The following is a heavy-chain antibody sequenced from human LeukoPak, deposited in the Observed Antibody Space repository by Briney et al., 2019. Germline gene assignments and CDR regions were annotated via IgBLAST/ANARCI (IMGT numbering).Heavy chain of an antibody. V-gene: IGHV1-18*01. D-gene: IGHD3-22*01. J-gene: IGHJ4*02. CDR3: ATANSGAYYYDSSGYHPFDY. Sequence: ASVKVSCKASGYTFTSYGISWVRQAPGQGLEWMGWISAYNGNTNYAQKLQGRVTMTTDTSTSTAYMELRSLRSDDTAVYYCATANSGAYYYDSSGYHPFDYWGQGTLVTVSS. CDR2: ISAYNGNT. CDR1: GYTFTSYG.